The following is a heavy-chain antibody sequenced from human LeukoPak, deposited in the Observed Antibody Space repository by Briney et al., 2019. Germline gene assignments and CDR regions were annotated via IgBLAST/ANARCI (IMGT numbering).Heavy chain of an antibody. J-gene: IGHJ4*02. V-gene: IGHV3-74*01. D-gene: IGHD3-10*01. CDR2: ISSDGTNT. CDR1: GFTFSSHW. CDR3: TRGPPDGSGNYYPGDF. Sequence: GGPLRLSCAASGFTFSSHWMHWVRHAPGKGLVWVSRISSDGTNTNYADSVKGRFTISRDNAKNTLYLQMNSLRVEDTAVYYCTRGPPDGSGNYYPGDFWGQGTLVTVSS.